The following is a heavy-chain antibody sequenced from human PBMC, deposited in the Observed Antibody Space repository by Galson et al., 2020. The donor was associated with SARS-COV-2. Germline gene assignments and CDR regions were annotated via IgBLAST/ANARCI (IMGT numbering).Heavy chain of an antibody. J-gene: IGHJ3*02. V-gene: IGHV6-1*01. CDR1: GDSVSSNSAA. CDR2: TYYRSQWST. D-gene: IGHD6-13*01. CDR3: AGRVAGAGSLHI. Sequence: SQPLSLTCAISGDSVSSNSAAWNWIRQSPSRGLEWLGRTYYRSQWSTDYAVSVKSRITINPDTSKNQFSLQLNSVTPEDTAIYYCAGRVAGAGSLHIWGQGTMVIVSS.